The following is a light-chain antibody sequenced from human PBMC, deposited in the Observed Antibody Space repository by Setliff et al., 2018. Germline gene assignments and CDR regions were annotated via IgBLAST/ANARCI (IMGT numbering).Light chain of an antibody. J-gene: IGLJ1*01. CDR1: NNDVGAYNY. Sequence: QSALTQPASVSGSPGQSVTISCTGTNNDVGAYNYVSWYQQLPGKAPKLMIYDVSKRSPGASDRFSGSKSGNAASLTISGLQAEDEADYYCCSYAGGSTYVFGTGTKVTVL. CDR3: CSYAGGSTYV. V-gene: IGLV2-23*02. CDR2: DVS.